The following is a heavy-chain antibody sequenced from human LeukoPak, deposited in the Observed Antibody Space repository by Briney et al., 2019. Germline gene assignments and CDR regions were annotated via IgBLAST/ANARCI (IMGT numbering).Heavy chain of an antibody. V-gene: IGHV1-18*01. D-gene: IGHD6-13*01. CDR3: ARDHLAAAGYNWFDP. J-gene: IGHJ5*02. CDR2: ISAYNGNT. CDR1: GYTFTSYG. Sequence: ASVKVSCKASGYTFTSYGISWVRQAPGQGLEWMGWISAYNGNTNYAQKLQGRVTMTTDTSTSTAYMELRSLRSDDTAVYYCARDHLAAAGYNWFDPWGQGTLVTVPS.